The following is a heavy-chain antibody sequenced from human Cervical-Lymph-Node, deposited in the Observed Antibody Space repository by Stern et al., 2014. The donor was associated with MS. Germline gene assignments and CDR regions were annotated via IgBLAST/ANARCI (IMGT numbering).Heavy chain of an antibody. CDR3: ARTRQARGLDY. V-gene: IGHV3-30-3*01. CDR2: ISYDGNTR. CDR1: GFTFSSYA. D-gene: IGHD3-10*01. J-gene: IGHJ4*02. Sequence: VQLVESGGGVVQPGRSLRLSCAASGFTFSSYAMQWVRQAPGKGLEWVAVISYDGNTRYYADAVKGRFTISRDNSQNTQSLPLNSPGAEDTAVYYWARTRQARGLDYWGQGTLVTVPP.